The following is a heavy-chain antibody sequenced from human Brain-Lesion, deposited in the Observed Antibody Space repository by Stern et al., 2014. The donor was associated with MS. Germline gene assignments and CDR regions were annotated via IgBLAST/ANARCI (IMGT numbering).Heavy chain of an antibody. V-gene: IGHV2-70*04. CDR2: LGWDDDK. Sequence: ESGPALVKPTQTLTLTCTFSGFSLSTSGMRVSWIRQPPGKALEWLAPLGWDDDKIYSTSLKTRLTISKDTSKNQVVLTMTNMDPVDTATYYCARSPPYYEFWNDYYYFDYWGQGTLVAVSS. CDR1: GFSLSTSGMR. D-gene: IGHD3-3*01. J-gene: IGHJ4*02. CDR3: ARSPPYYEFWNDYYYFDY.